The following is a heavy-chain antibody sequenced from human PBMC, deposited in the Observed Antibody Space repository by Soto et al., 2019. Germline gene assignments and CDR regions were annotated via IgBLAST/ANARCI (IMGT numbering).Heavy chain of an antibody. CDR1: GCTFSRYW. Sequence: GGALRLSCAASGCTFSRYWMSWVRQAPGKGLEWVANIKEDGSEKNDVDSVKGRFTISRDNAKNSLYLQMNSLRVEDTAVYYCAKGGHIDYCGQGTLVTVSS. J-gene: IGHJ4*02. D-gene: IGHD3-16*01. CDR3: AKGGHIDY. CDR2: IKEDGSEK. V-gene: IGHV3-7*03.